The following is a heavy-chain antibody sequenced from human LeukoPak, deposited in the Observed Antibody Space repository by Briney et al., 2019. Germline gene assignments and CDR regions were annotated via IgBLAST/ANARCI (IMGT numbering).Heavy chain of an antibody. CDR3: ARRRGYSGYDLDH. J-gene: IGHJ4*02. Sequence: YPGGSLRLSCAASGFTFSSYGMPWVRQAPGKGLEWVAVIWYDGSNKYYADSVKGRFTISKDNSKNTLYLQMNSLRAEDTAVYYCARRRGYSGYDLDHWGQGTLVTVSS. CDR2: IWYDGSNK. CDR1: GFTFSSYG. V-gene: IGHV3-33*01. D-gene: IGHD5-12*01.